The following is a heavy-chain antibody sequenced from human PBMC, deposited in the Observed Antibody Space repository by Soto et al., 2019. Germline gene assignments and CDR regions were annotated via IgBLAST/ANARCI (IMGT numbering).Heavy chain of an antibody. V-gene: IGHV3-21*01. Sequence: SMKGRFTISRDNAKNSLYLEMSSLRVEDTAVYFCERNDEGGSRLWGQGTLVTVSS. D-gene: IGHD2-2*01. CDR3: ERNDEGGSRL. J-gene: IGHJ4*02.